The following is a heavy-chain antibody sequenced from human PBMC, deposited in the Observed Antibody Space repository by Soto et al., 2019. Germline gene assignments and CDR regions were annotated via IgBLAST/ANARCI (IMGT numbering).Heavy chain of an antibody. CDR1: GFTFNNYG. Sequence: QVQLVESGGGVVPPGRPLRLSCAASGFTFNNYGMHWVRQAPGKGLEWLAVILYDGSKKYYADSVKGRFTISRDNSKNTVYLQMNSLRPEDTGLYYCARADEVLVHWYSDLWGRGTLVTVSS. V-gene: IGHV3-33*01. J-gene: IGHJ2*01. CDR3: ARADEVLVHWYSDL. D-gene: IGHD2-8*01. CDR2: ILYDGSKK.